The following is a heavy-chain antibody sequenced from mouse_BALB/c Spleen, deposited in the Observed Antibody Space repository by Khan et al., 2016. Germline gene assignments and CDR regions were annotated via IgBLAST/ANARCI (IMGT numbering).Heavy chain of an antibody. CDR2: INPYSDGT. Sequence: VQLKESGPELVKPGASVKMSCKASGYTFTSYVMHWVKQKPGQGLEWIGYINPYSDGTKYNEKFKGKATLTSDKSSSTAYMELSSLTSEDSAVYYCARGGYGNYVDYWGQGTTLTVSS. CDR1: GYTFTSYV. CDR3: ARGGYGNYVDY. V-gene: IGHV1S136*01. J-gene: IGHJ2*01. D-gene: IGHD2-10*02.